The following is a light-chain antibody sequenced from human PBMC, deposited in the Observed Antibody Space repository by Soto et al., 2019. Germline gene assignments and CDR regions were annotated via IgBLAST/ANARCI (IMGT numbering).Light chain of an antibody. Sequence: QSVLTQPPSVSAAPGQKVTITCSGSTSSIGSNRLSWYQQLPGTAPKLLIYENNKRPSGIPDRFSGSKSGTSATLGITGLQTGDDADYYCGTWDSSLSAGVFGPGTKLTVL. V-gene: IGLV1-51*02. CDR1: TSSIGSNR. J-gene: IGLJ1*01. CDR2: ENN. CDR3: GTWDSSLSAGV.